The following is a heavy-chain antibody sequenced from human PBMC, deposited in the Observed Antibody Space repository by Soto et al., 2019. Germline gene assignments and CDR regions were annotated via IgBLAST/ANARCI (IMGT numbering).Heavy chain of an antibody. CDR1: GFTFSTYA. CDR3: ARALRAAVAWNWFDP. Sequence: GGSLRLSCAASGFTFSTYAMIWIRQVPGKGLEWISYISGSGTTIYYAGSVKGRFTISRDNTKNSLYLQMNSLRVEDTAVYYCARALRAAVAWNWFDPWGQGTLVTVSS. V-gene: IGHV3-11*04. J-gene: IGHJ5*02. CDR2: ISGSGTTI. D-gene: IGHD6-13*01.